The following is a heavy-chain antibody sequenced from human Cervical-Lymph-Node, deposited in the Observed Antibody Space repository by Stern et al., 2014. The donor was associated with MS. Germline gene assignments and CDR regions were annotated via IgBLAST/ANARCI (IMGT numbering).Heavy chain of an antibody. CDR1: GFTFSTHG. Sequence: VQLLESGGGVVQPGTSLRLSCAAFGFTFSTHGMHWVRQAPGKGLEWVAVIWYDGSNEAYVSSVKGRVTISRDNSKNMLYLQMNSLRAEDTAVYYCVAYASGANINFWGQGTLVTVSS. V-gene: IGHV3-33*01. J-gene: IGHJ4*02. CDR3: VAYASGANINF. D-gene: IGHD2-2*01. CDR2: IWYDGSNE.